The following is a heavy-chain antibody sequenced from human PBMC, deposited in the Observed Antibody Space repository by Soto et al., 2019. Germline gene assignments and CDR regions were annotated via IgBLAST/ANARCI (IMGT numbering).Heavy chain of an antibody. CDR2: ISGSGGST. D-gene: IGHD3-10*01. Sequence: EVQLLESGGGLVQPGGSLRLSCAASGFTFSSYAMSWVRQAPGKGLEWVSAISGSGGSTYYADSVKGRFTISRDNSKNTLYLQMNSLRAEDTAVYYCAKVGLWFGELYMEDYYYGMDVWGQGTTVTVSS. CDR1: GFTFSSYA. V-gene: IGHV3-23*01. J-gene: IGHJ6*02. CDR3: AKVGLWFGELYMEDYYYGMDV.